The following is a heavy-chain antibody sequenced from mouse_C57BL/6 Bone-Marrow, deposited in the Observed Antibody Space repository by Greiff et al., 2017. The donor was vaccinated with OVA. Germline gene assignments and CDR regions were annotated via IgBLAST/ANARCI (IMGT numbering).Heavy chain of an antibody. CDR3: ASAVFAY. J-gene: IGHJ3*01. CDR1: GYTFTSYW. CDR2: IDPSDSYT. V-gene: IGHV1-50*01. Sequence: QVQLQQSGAELVKPGASVKLSCKASGYTFTSYWMQWVKQRPGQGLGWIGEIDPSDSYTTYNQKFKGKATLTVDTSSSTAYMQLNSLTSEDSAVYYCASAVFAYWGQGTLVTVSA.